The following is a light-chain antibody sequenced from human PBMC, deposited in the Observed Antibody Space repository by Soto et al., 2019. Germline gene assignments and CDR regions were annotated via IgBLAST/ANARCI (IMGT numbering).Light chain of an antibody. V-gene: IGLV2-23*02. J-gene: IGLJ7*01. Sequence: QSALTQPASVSGSPGQSITISCTGTSSDVGSHNLVSWYQQHPGQAPKLMIYEVSKRPLGVSARFSASKSGNTASPTNSGLQAEDEADYSCCSYGGSRAVFGGGTQPTVL. CDR3: CSYGGSRAV. CDR2: EVS. CDR1: SSDVGSHNL.